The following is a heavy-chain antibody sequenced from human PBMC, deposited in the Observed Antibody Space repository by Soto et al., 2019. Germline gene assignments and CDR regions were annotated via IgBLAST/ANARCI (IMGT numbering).Heavy chain of an antibody. V-gene: IGHV3-23*01. CDR1: GFTFTTYA. Sequence: EVQLLESGGGLVQPGGSLRLSCAASGFTFTTYAMTWVRQAPGKGLEWLSAINTAGTTYYADSVKGRFTISRDNANNTLYLQMNGLRVEDTAVYYCAKDWYEDSWGQGTLVTVSS. CDR2: INTAGTT. D-gene: IGHD6-13*01. J-gene: IGHJ4*02. CDR3: AKDWYEDS.